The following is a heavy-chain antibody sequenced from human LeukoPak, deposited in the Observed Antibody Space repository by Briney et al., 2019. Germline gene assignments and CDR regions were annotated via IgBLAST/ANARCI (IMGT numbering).Heavy chain of an antibody. CDR1: GFIFSGYP. CDR3: ARGVPNSVYGLDV. V-gene: IGHV3-73*01. CDR2: ITSKARDYAT. J-gene: IGHJ6*02. D-gene: IGHD5/OR15-5a*01. Sequence: GGSLRLSCAASGFIFSGYPVHWVRQTSGKGLEWLGRITSKARDYATAYAVSVKGRFTVPRDDSRNTAYLQMNSLKTEDTAVYYCARGVPNSVYGLDVWGQGTTVTVSS.